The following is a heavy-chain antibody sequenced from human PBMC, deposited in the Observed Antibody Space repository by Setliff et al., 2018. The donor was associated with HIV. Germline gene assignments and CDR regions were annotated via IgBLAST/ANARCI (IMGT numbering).Heavy chain of an antibody. CDR1: GYSMSSGYY. Sequence: LSLTCGVSGYSMSSGYYWGWIRQPPGKGLEWIGNVYHTGSTYYNPSLKSRVTISVDTSKNTLYLQMNSLRAEDTAVYYCARGQFRLRPDSLDLWGRGTLVTVSS. CDR3: ARGQFRLRPDSLDL. J-gene: IGHJ3*01. CDR2: VYHTGST. V-gene: IGHV4-38-2*01. D-gene: IGHD2-21*02.